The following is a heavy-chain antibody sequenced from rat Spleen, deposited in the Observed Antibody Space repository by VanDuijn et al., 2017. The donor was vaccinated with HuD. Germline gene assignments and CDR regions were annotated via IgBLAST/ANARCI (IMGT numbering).Heavy chain of an antibody. CDR2: INSASTT. D-gene: IGHD1-6*01. Sequence: EVQLQESGPGLVKPAQSLSLTCSVTGHSITSSYRWNWIRKFPGNKLEWMGYINSASTTIYNPSLKSRISITRDASKNQFFLQVNSVTSEETATYYGARSDGVHYYLPFADWGQGVMITVSS. CDR1: GHSITSSYR. V-gene: IGHV3-3*01. CDR3: ARSDGVHYYLPFAD. J-gene: IGHJ2*01.